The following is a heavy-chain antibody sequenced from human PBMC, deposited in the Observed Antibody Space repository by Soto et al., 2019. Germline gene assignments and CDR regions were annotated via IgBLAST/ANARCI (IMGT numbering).Heavy chain of an antibody. V-gene: IGHV3-21*01. CDR2: ISSSSSYI. D-gene: IGHD5-12*01. J-gene: IGHJ5*02. CDR3: AREYSGYEDRWFDP. Sequence: PGGSLRLSCAASGFTFSSYSMNWVRQAPGKGLEWVSSISSSSSYIYYADSVKGRFTISRDNAKNSLYLQMNGLRAEDTAVYYCAREYSGYEDRWFDPWGQGTLVTVSS. CDR1: GFTFSSYS.